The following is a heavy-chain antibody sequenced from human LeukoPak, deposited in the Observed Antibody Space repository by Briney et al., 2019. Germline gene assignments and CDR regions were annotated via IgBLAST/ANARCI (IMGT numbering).Heavy chain of an antibody. CDR3: ARELRFLEWPPYYYYMDV. CDR2: IYYSGST. V-gene: IGHV4-59*01. J-gene: IGHJ6*03. CDR1: GFTFSSYA. D-gene: IGHD3-3*01. Sequence: GSLRLSCAASGFTFSSYAMSWIRQPPGKGLEWIGYIYYSGSTNYNPSLKSRVTISVDTSKNQFSLKLSSVTAADTAVYYCARELRFLEWPPYYYYMDVWGKGTTVTVSS.